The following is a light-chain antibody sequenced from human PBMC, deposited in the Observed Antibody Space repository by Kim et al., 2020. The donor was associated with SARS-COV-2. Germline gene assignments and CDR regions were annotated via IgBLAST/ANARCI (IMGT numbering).Light chain of an antibody. V-gene: IGLV3-19*01. CDR3: NSRDSSGNHPWV. J-gene: IGLJ3*02. CDR1: SLRSDY. Sequence: LGQKVRIKCQGDSLRSDYASWYQQKPGQAPVLVIYGKNNRPSGIPDRFSGSSSGNTASLTITGAQAEDEADYYCNSRDSSGNHPWVFGGGTQLTVL. CDR2: GKN.